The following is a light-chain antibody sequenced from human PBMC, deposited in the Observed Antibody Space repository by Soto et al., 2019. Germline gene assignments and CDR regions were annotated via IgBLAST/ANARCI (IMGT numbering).Light chain of an antibody. J-gene: IGLJ2*01. Sequence: QSVLAQPASVSGSPGQSITISCTGTSSDVGGYNYVSWYQQHPGKAPKLMIYDVSNRPSGVSNRFSGSKSGNTASLTISGLQAEDEADYYCNSYTTVTSVLFGGGTKGTVL. V-gene: IGLV2-14*03. CDR1: SSDVGGYNY. CDR3: NSYTTVTSVL. CDR2: DVS.